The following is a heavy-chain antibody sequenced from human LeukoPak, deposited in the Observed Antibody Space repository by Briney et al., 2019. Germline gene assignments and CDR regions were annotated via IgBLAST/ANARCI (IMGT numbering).Heavy chain of an antibody. D-gene: IGHD6-13*01. CDR2: TYTSGST. CDR1: GGSISSYY. V-gene: IGHV4-4*07. CDR3: ARGLAAAASYYYCYYYMDV. J-gene: IGHJ6*03. Sequence: SETLSLTCTVSGGSISSYYWSWIRQPARKGLQCIGRTYTSGSTNYNPSLKSRVTMSVDTSKNQFSLKLSSVTAADTAVYYCARGLAAAASYYYCYYYMDVWGKGTTVTVSS.